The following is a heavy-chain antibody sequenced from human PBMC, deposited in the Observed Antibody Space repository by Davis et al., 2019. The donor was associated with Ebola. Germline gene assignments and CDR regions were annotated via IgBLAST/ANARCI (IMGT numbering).Heavy chain of an antibody. CDR1: GYTFTSYG. D-gene: IGHD1-1*01. CDR2: ISAYNGNT. Sequence: ASVKVSCKASGYTFTSYGISWVRQAPGQGLEWMGLISAYNGNTNYAQKLQGRVTMTTDTSTSTAYMEVGSLRSDDTAVYYCARAQFPTTSDHWGQGTLVTVSS. V-gene: IGHV1-18*04. J-gene: IGHJ4*02. CDR3: ARAQFPTTSDH.